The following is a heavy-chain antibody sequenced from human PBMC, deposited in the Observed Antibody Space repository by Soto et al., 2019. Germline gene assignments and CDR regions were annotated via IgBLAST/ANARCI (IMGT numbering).Heavy chain of an antibody. V-gene: IGHV5-51*01. CDR1: GYSFTSYW. CDR3: ARLGSYCSSTSCYVGYFDY. D-gene: IGHD2-2*01. CDR2: IYPGDSDT. Sequence: GESLKISCKGSGYSFTSYWIGWVRQMPGKGLEWMGIIYPGDSDTRYSPSFQGQVTISADKSISTAYLQWSSLKASDTAMYYCARLGSYCSSTSCYVGYFDYWGQGTLVTVSS. J-gene: IGHJ4*02.